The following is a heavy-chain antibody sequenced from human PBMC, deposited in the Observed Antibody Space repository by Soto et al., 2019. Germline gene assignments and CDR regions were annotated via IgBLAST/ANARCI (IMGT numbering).Heavy chain of an antibody. CDR1: GFTVSSNY. D-gene: IGHD3-9*01. J-gene: IGHJ4*02. CDR2: IYSGGST. CDR3: AREEDDSFDY. V-gene: IGHV3-53*04. Sequence: GGSLRLSCAASGFTVSSNYMSWVRQAPGKGLEWVSVIYSGGSTYYTDSVKGRFTISRHNSKNTLYLQMNSLRAEDTAVYYCAREEDDSFDYWGQGTLVTVSS.